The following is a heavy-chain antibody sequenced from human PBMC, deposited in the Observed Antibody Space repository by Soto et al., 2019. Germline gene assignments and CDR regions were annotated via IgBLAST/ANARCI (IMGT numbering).Heavy chain of an antibody. CDR1: GFTFNSYW. V-gene: IGHV3-74*01. J-gene: IGHJ4*02. Sequence: EVQLVESGGGLVQPGGSLRLSCAASGFTFNSYWMHWVRQAPGKGLVWVSRLNPDGTTTNYADFVKGRFTISRDNAKNTLYLQMNSLRAEDTAVYYCAIAINSGYAGRAYWGQGTLVTVSS. D-gene: IGHD5-12*01. CDR3: AIAINSGYAGRAY. CDR2: LNPDGTTT.